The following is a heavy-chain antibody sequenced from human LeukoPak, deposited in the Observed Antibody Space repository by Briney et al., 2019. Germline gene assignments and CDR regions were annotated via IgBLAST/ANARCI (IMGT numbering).Heavy chain of an antibody. Sequence: ASVKVSCKASGYTFINFGFSWVRQAPGQGLEWMGWISPYNGNTSYAQRLQGRVTMTTDTSTGTAYMELRSLRSDDTAVYYCARVESVYGSSGYYWCDGLDIWGQGTMVTVSS. CDR1: GYTFINFG. J-gene: IGHJ3*02. V-gene: IGHV1-18*01. CDR2: ISPYNGNT. CDR3: ARVESVYGSSGYYWCDGLDI. D-gene: IGHD3-22*01.